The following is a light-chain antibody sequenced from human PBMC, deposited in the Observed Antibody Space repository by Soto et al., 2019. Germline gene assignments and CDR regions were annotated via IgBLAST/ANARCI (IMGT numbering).Light chain of an antibody. CDR2: DAS. Sequence: EIVLTQSPATLSLSPGERATLSCRASQSVSSYLAWYQQKPGQAPRLLIYDASNRATGIPARFSGSGSGTDFSLTISSLEPEDFAVYYCQQPETFGPGTKVD. CDR3: QQPET. V-gene: IGKV3-11*01. CDR1: QSVSSY. J-gene: IGKJ3*01.